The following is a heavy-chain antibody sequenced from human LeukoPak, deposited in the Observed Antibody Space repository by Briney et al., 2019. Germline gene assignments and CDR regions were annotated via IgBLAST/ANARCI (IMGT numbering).Heavy chain of an antibody. V-gene: IGHV3-30*18. Sequence: RSLRLSCAASGFTFSSYGMHWVRQAPGKGLEGVAVISYAGSNKYYVDSVKGRFTISRDNSKNTLYLQMNSLRAEDTAVYYCAKDSLRWSYFYYGMDVWGQGTTVTVSS. D-gene: IGHD4-23*01. CDR2: ISYAGSNK. J-gene: IGHJ6*02. CDR3: AKDSLRWSYFYYGMDV. CDR1: GFTFSSYG.